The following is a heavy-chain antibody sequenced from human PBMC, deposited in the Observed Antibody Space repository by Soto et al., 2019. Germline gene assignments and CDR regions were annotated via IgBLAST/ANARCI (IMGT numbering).Heavy chain of an antibody. Sequence: PGGSLRLSCAASGFTFSSYAMHWVRQAPGKGLEWVAVISYDGSNKYYADSVKGRFTISRDNSKNTLYLQMNSLRAEDTAVYYCASYSKLRFTLQDYWGQGTLVTVSS. D-gene: IGHD3-3*01. V-gene: IGHV3-30-3*01. CDR1: GFTFSSYA. J-gene: IGHJ4*02. CDR3: ASYSKLRFTLQDY. CDR2: ISYDGSNK.